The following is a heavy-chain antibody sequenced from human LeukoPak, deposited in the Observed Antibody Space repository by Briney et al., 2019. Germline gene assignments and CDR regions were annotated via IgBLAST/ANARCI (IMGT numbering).Heavy chain of an antibody. D-gene: IGHD6-19*01. CDR3: APYSSGWLFDY. CDR1: GFTFSSYA. J-gene: IGHJ4*02. Sequence: GGSLRLSCAASGFTFSSYAMSWVRQAPGKGLEWVSAISGSGGSTYYADSVKGRFTISRDNSKNTLYLQINSLRAEDTAVYYCAPYSSGWLFDYWGQGTLVTVSS. CDR2: ISGSGGST. V-gene: IGHV3-23*01.